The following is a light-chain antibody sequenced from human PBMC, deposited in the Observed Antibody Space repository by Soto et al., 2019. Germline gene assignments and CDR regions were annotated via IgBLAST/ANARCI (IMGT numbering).Light chain of an antibody. V-gene: IGKV1D-12*01. CDR3: QQADSFPLT. CDR1: HDISTL. CDR2: GAS. Sequence: DIQMTQSPSSVSASIGDTVTITCRASHDISTLLAWYQQKPGKAPKLLIYGASTLESGVPSRFSGRGSGTDFTLTISSLQPEDFATYFCQQADSFPLTFGGGTKVDIK. J-gene: IGKJ4*01.